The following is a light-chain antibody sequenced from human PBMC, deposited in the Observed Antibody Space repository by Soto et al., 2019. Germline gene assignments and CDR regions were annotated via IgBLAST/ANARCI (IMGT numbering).Light chain of an antibody. J-gene: IGKJ5*01. CDR1: QSVSSN. CDR3: QQYNNWPPIT. Sequence: EIVLTQSPGTLSLSPGERATLSCRASQSVSSNLAWYQQKPGQAPRLLIYGAPTRATGIAARFSGSGSGTEFTLTISSLQSEDFAVYYCQQYNNWPPITFGQGTRLEIK. V-gene: IGKV3-15*01. CDR2: GAP.